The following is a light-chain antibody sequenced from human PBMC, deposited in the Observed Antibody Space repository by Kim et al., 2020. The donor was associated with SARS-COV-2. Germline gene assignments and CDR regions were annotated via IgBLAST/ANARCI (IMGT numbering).Light chain of an antibody. CDR3: QQYRVYPVT. J-gene: IGKJ2*01. V-gene: IGKV1-16*01. Sequence: SVGERVRITCRTSQDIASHLTWFRQKPGKAPESLIYEASRLRNGVPSRFSGSWSGTDFTLTISSLQPEDFATYYCQQYRVYPVTFGQGTKLEI. CDR1: QDIASH. CDR2: EAS.